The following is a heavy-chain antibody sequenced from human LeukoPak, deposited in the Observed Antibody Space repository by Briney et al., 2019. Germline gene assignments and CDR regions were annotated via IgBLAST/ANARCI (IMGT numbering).Heavy chain of an antibody. J-gene: IGHJ4*02. D-gene: IGHD2-2*02. V-gene: IGHV3-53*01. CDR2: IYIGGST. Sequence: GGSLRLSCAASGFTVSSNYMSWVRQAPGKGLGWVSVIYIGGSTYYADSVKGRFTISRDISKNTLYLQMNSLRAEDTAMYYCARLGYVVPAVIFDYWGQGTLVTVSS. CDR1: GFTVSSNY. CDR3: ARLGYVVPAVIFDY.